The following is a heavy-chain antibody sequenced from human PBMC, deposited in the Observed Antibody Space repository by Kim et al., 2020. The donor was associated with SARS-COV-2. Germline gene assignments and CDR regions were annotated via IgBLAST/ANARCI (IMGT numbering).Heavy chain of an antibody. V-gene: IGHV3-48*04. Sequence: GGSLRLSCAASGFTFSSYSMNWVRQAPGKGLEWVSYISSSSSTIYYADSVKGRFTISRDNAKNSLYLQMNSLRAEDTAVYYCARDAFMGELAGWFDPWGQGTLVAVSS. D-gene: IGHD3-16*01. J-gene: IGHJ5*02. CDR2: ISSSSSTI. CDR1: GFTFSSYS. CDR3: ARDAFMGELAGWFDP.